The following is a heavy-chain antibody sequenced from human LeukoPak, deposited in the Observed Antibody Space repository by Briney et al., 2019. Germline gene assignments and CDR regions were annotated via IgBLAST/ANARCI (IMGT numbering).Heavy chain of an antibody. Sequence: GGSLRLSCAASGLTFSSYSMNWVRQAPGKGLEWVSSISSSSGYIYYADSVKGRFTISRDNAKNSLYLQMNSLRAEDTAVYYCARDSPLHDAFDIWGQGTMVTVSS. CDR2: ISSSSGYI. D-gene: IGHD2-15*01. V-gene: IGHV3-21*01. J-gene: IGHJ3*02. CDR1: GLTFSSYS. CDR3: ARDSPLHDAFDI.